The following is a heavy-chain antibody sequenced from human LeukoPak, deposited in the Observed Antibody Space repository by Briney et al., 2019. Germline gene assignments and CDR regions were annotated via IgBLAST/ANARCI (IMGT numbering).Heavy chain of an antibody. V-gene: IGHV4-38-2*01. CDR3: ATLSSGKIPYDY. CDR1: GYSFTSGHY. J-gene: IGHJ4*02. CDR2: IYHTGSA. D-gene: IGHD3-22*01. Sequence: SETLSLTCSVSGYSFTSGHYWGWIRQPPGKGLEWIANIYHTGSAHYNPSLKSRVTISVDTSKNQFSLKLSSVTAADTAVYYCATLSSGKIPYDYWGQGTLVTVSS.